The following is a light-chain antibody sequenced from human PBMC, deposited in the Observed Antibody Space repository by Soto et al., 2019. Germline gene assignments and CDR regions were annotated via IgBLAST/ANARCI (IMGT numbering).Light chain of an antibody. CDR3: CSCAGIYTGM. CDR1: SSDVGIYNF. Sequence: QSALTQPRSVSGSPGQSVTISCTGTSSDVGIYNFVSWYQQHPGKAPKLIIFDVDKRPTGVPDRYSGSKSDNTASLTISRLQGEDEADYYCCSCAGIYTGMFGGGSKLTVL. J-gene: IGLJ3*02. CDR2: DVD. V-gene: IGLV2-11*01.